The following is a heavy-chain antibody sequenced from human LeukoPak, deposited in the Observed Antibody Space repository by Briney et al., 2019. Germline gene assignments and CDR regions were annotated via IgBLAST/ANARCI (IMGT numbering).Heavy chain of an antibody. J-gene: IGHJ4*02. Sequence: ASVKVSCKASGYTFTGYYMHWVRQAPGQGLEWMGRINPNSGGTNYAQKFQGRVTITRDTSISTAYMELSRLRSDDPAVYYCAREGDILDFDYWGQGTLVTVSS. CDR2: INPNSGGT. D-gene: IGHD3-10*01. CDR1: GYTFTGYY. CDR3: AREGDILDFDY. V-gene: IGHV1-2*06.